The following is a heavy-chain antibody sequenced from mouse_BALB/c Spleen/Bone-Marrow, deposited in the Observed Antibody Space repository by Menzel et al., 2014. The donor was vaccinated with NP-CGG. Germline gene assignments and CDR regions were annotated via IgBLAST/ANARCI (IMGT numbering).Heavy chain of an antibody. CDR2: INPSTTYS. CDR3: ALYYRYDYFDY. D-gene: IGHD2-14*01. V-gene: IGHV1-7*01. J-gene: IGHJ2*01. CDR1: GYTFTSYW. Sequence: VKLMESGAELAKPGASVKMSCKASGYTFTSYWMHWVKQRPGQGLEWIGYINPSTTYSAYNQKFKDKATLTAVKSSSTAYMQLSSLTSEDSAVYYCALYYRYDYFDYWGQGTTLTVSS.